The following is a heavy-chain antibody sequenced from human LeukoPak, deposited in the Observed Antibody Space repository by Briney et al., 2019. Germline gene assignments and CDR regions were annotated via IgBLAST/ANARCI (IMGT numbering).Heavy chain of an antibody. CDR2: IWYDGSNK. CDR1: GFTFSSYG. D-gene: IGHD5-12*01. CDR3: AKESSGYARY. V-gene: IGHV3-33*06. Sequence: PGRSLRLSCAASGFTFSSYGMHWVRQAPGKGLEWVAVIWYDGSNKYYADSVKGRFTISRDNSKNTLYLQMNSLRAEDTAVYYCAKESSGYARYWGQGTLVTVSS. J-gene: IGHJ4*02.